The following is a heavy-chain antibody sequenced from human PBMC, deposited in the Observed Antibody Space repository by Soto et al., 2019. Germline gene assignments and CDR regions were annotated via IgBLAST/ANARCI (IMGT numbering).Heavy chain of an antibody. CDR3: ARGRRGYSYGFDY. CDR1: GGSFSGYY. D-gene: IGHD5-18*01. J-gene: IGHJ4*02. Sequence: SETLSLTCAVYGGSFSGYYWSWIRQPPGKGLEWIGEINHSGSTNYNPSLKSRVTISVDTSKNQFSLKLTSVTAADTAVYYCARGRRGYSYGFDYWGQGALVTVSS. CDR2: INHSGST. V-gene: IGHV4-34*01.